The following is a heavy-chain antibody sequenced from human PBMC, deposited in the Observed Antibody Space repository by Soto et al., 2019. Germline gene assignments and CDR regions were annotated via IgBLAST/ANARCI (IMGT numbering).Heavy chain of an antibody. Sequence: QVQLQESGPGLVKPSETLSLTCSVSGGSISSHSWTWIRQPPGKGLEWIGYIFYSGNTSGRTNYTPSLKSRVTRSLDTPKNQFSLKRSSVTAADTALYDWATIHYDVVTGWGGMDVWGQGTTVTVSS. V-gene: IGHV4-59*08. J-gene: IGHJ6*02. D-gene: IGHD3-9*01. CDR1: GGSISSHS. CDR2: IFYSGNTSGRT. CDR3: ATIHYDVVTGWGGMDV.